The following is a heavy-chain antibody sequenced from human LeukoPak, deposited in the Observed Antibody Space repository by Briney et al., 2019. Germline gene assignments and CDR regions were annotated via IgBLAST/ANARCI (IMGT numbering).Heavy chain of an antibody. J-gene: IGHJ4*02. CDR2: IKEDGSRK. V-gene: IGHV3-7*01. D-gene: IGHD2-21*02. CDR1: GFTFNNYW. CDR3: ARDGVTSPVDH. Sequence: GGSLRLSCAASGFTFNNYWMSWVRQAPGKGLEWVANIKEDGSRKYYVDSVKGRFTISRDNAKKSLFLQMNSLRAEDMAVYYCARDGVTSPVDHWGQGTLVTVSS.